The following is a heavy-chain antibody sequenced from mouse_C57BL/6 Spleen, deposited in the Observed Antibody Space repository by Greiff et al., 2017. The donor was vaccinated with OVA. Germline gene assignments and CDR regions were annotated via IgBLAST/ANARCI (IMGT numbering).Heavy chain of an antibody. CDR1: GYTFTSYW. Sequence: LQQPGAELVRPGSSVKLSCKASGYTFTSYWMDWVKQRPGQGLEWIGNIYPSDSETHYNQKFKDKATLTVDKSSSTAYMQLSSLTSEDSAVYYCARDGSSPYAMDYWGQGTSVTVSS. J-gene: IGHJ4*01. V-gene: IGHV1-61*01. CDR3: ARDGSSPYAMDY. CDR2: IYPSDSET. D-gene: IGHD1-1*01.